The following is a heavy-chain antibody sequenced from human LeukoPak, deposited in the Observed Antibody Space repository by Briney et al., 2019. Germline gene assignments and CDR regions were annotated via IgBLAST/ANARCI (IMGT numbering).Heavy chain of an antibody. Sequence: GGSLRLSCVASGFTFSSRDWMTWVRQAPGKGLEWVANIKQDGSEKNYVDSVKGRFTISRDNAKNSVDLQMNSLRVEDTAVYYCARDTGRTFADCGGDCYDAFDIWGQGTMVTVSS. D-gene: IGHD2-21*02. CDR1: GFTFSSRDW. V-gene: IGHV3-7*01. CDR2: IKQDGSEK. J-gene: IGHJ3*02. CDR3: ARDTGRTFADCGGDCYDAFDI.